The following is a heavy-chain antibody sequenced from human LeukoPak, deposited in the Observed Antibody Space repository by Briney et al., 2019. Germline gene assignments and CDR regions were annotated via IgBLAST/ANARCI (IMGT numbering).Heavy chain of an antibody. CDR3: ARNSGTVVVVAATNFDY. CDR2: ISAYNGNT. J-gene: IGHJ4*02. CDR1: GYTFTSYG. V-gene: IGHV1-18*01. D-gene: IGHD2-15*01. Sequence: ASVKVSCKASGYTFTSYGISWVRQAPGQGLEWMGWISAYNGNTNYAQKLQGRVTMTTDTSTSTAYMELRSLRSDDTAVYYCARNSGTVVVVAATNFDYWGQGTLVTVSS.